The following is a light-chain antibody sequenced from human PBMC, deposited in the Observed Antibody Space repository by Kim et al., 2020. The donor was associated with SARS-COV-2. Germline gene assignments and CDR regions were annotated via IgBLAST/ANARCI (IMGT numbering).Light chain of an antibody. CDR3: QAYDSSLSGLYV. CDR2: GNN. Sequence: VTISCSGSRSNSGAGYDVHWYRQLPGTAPKLLIYGNNNRPSGVPDRVSGSKSGTSASLAITGLQAEDEADYYCQAYDSSLSGLYVFGTGTQLTVL. V-gene: IGLV1-40*01. CDR1: RSNSGAGYD. J-gene: IGLJ1*01.